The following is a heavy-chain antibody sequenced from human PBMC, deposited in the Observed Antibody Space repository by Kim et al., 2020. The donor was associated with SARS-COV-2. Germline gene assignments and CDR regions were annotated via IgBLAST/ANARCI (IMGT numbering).Heavy chain of an antibody. Sequence: GGSLRLSCAASGFSFHDYAVHWVRQAPGKGLEWVSLISADDDGAFYADSVQGRFTISRDNSQNSVYLQMNSLRTDDTALYYCVKDREATSPDYYYYAMD. V-gene: IGHV3-43*02. J-gene: IGHJ6*01. D-gene: IGHD6-6*01. CDR2: ISADDDGA. CDR3: VKDREATSPDYYYYAMD. CDR1: GFSFHDYA.